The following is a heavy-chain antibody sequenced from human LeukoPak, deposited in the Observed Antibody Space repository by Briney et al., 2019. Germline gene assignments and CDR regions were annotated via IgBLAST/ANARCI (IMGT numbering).Heavy chain of an antibody. J-gene: IGHJ3*02. D-gene: IGHD5-18*01. Sequence: GASLQISCKGSGSFFTSYWIGWVRALPGKVLEWMGISYPGDSDTRYSPSFQGQVTISADKSISTAYLQWSSLKASDTAMYYCATRGGYSYSDAFDIWGQGTMVTVSS. CDR1: GSFFTSYW. CDR3: ATRGGYSYSDAFDI. V-gene: IGHV5-51*01. CDR2: SYPGDSDT.